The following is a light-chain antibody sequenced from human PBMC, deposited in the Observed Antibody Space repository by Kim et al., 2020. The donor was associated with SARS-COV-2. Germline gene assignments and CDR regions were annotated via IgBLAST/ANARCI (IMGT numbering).Light chain of an antibody. J-gene: IGKJ2*02. V-gene: IGKV1-27*01. CDR2: AAS. CDR3: QKYNIALMCT. CDR1: QGISNY. Sequence: DIQMIQSPSSLSASVGDRVTITCRASQGISNYLACYQQKPGKVPKLLIYAASTLQSGVPSRFSGSGSGTDFTLTISSLQPEDVATNYCQKYNIALMCTFGQGTKMAIK.